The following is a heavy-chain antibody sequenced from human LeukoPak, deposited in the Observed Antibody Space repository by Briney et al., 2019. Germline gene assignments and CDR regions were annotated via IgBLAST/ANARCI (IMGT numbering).Heavy chain of an antibody. CDR3: ARHSWRGYSYAGIDY. CDR1: GYSSTSYW. V-gene: IGHV5-51*01. J-gene: IGHJ4*02. Sequence: GESLKISCKGSGYSSTSYWIGWVRQMPGKGLEWMGIIYPGDSDTRYSPSFQGQVTISADKSISTAYLQWSSLKASDTAMYYCARHSWRGYSYAGIDYWGQGTLVTVSS. CDR2: IYPGDSDT. D-gene: IGHD5-18*01.